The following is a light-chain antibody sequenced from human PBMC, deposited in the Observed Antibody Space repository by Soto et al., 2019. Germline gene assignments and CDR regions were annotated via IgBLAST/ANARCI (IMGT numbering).Light chain of an antibody. J-gene: IGLJ2*01. CDR2: EAS. Sequence: QSALTQPASMSGSPGKSCTIPSTGNSIDVGSDILASCDQQHPGKDLKLMIYEASKRPSRASNRSTGSQTGNPASVTISALQAEDEADYYGCSYAGSTTAIFGGGTK. CDR3: CSYAGSTTAI. CDR1: SIDVGSDIL. V-gene: IGLV2-23*01.